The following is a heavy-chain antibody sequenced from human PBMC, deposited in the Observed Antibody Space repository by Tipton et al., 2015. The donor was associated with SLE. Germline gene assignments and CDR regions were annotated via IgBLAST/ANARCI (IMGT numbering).Heavy chain of an antibody. CDR3: TRDHRLEYCSGGSCYTSSWYFDL. Sequence: SLRLSCTASGFTFGDYAMSWVRQAPGKGLEWVGFIRSKAYGGTTEYAASVKGRFTISRDDSKSIAYLQMNSLKTEDTAVYYCTRDHRLEYCSGGSCYTSSWYFDLWGRGTLVTVSS. CDR2: IRSKAYGGTT. D-gene: IGHD2-15*01. CDR1: GFTFGDYA. J-gene: IGHJ2*01. V-gene: IGHV3-49*04.